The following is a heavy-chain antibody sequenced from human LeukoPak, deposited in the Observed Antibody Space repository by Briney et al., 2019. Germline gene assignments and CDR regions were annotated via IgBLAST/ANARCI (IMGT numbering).Heavy chain of an antibody. CDR2: ISSSSSYI. Sequence: PGGSLRLSCAASGFTFSSYSMNWVRQAPGEGLEWVSSISSSSSYIYYADSVKGRFTISRDNAKNSLYLQMNSLRAEDTAVYYCVRAVAGEFDYWGQGTLVTVSS. D-gene: IGHD6-19*01. CDR1: GFTFSSYS. V-gene: IGHV3-21*01. CDR3: VRAVAGEFDY. J-gene: IGHJ4*02.